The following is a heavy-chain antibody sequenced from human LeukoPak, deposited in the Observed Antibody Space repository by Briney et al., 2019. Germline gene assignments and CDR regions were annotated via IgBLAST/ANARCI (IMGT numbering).Heavy chain of an antibody. V-gene: IGHV3-11*04. D-gene: IGHD3-3*01. CDR2: ISSSSSTI. CDR1: GFTFSDYY. J-gene: IGHJ6*03. CDR3: ARDKRLPWSGYYLNYYYYYMDV. Sequence: GGSLRLSCAASGFTFSDYYMSWIRQAPGKGLEWVSYISSSSSTIYYADSVKGRFTISRDNAKNSLYLQMNSLRAEDTAVYYCARDKRLPWSGYYLNYYYYYMDVWGKGTTVTVSS.